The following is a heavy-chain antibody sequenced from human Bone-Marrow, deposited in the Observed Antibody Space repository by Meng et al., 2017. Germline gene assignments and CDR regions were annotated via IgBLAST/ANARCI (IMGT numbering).Heavy chain of an antibody. Sequence: QVQLQESGPGLVKPSQTLSLTCTVSGGSISSGDYYWRWIRQPPGKGLEWIGYIYYSGSTYYNPSLKSRVTISVDTSKNQFSLKLSSVTAADTAVYYCASSMTTVTAEIDYWGQGTLVTVSS. CDR2: IYYSGST. J-gene: IGHJ4*02. CDR3: ASSMTTVTAEIDY. CDR1: GGSISSGDYY. V-gene: IGHV4-30-4*01. D-gene: IGHD4-17*01.